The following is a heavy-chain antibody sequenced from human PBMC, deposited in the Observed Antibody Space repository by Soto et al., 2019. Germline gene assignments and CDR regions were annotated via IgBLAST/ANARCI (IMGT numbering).Heavy chain of an antibody. CDR1: GGSISSGGYY. Sequence: SETLSLTCTVSGGSISSGGYYWSWIRQHPGKGLEWIGYIYYSGSTYYNPSLKSRVTISVDTSKNQFSLKLSSVTAADTAVYYCARVGNKWEPLVQSYWFDPWGQGTLVTVSS. D-gene: IGHD1-26*01. J-gene: IGHJ5*02. CDR2: IYYSGST. V-gene: IGHV4-31*03. CDR3: ARVGNKWEPLVQSYWFDP.